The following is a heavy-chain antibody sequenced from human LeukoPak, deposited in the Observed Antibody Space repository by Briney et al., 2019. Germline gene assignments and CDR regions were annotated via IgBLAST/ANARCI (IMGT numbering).Heavy chain of an antibody. CDR2: IYSGGSI. V-gene: IGHV3-53*01. Sequence: GGSLRLSCAASGFTVSSNYMSWVRQAPGKGLEWVSVIYSGGSIYYADSVKGRFTISRDNSKNTLYLQMNSLRAEDTAVYYCARRTPYCSSNSCYFDYWGQGTLVTVPS. D-gene: IGHD2-2*01. J-gene: IGHJ4*02. CDR1: GFTVSSNY. CDR3: ARRTPYCSSNSCYFDY.